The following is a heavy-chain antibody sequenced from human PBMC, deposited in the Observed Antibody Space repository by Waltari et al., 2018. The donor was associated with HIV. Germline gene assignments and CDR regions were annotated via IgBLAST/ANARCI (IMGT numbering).Heavy chain of an antibody. D-gene: IGHD3-10*01. CDR3: ARRAALFRGVVDVDV. CDR2: IRRKADRYAT. V-gene: IGHV3-73*01. CDR1: GFIFTASD. J-gene: IGHJ6*02. Sequence: EVLLVESGGGVVQPGGSLKLSCAASGFIFTASDLPWVRQAAGTGGEESGRIRRKADRYATGYTASVKGRFSISRDDSENKVFLQMNSVKADDSAVYYCARRAALFRGVVDVDVWGQGTTVTVSS.